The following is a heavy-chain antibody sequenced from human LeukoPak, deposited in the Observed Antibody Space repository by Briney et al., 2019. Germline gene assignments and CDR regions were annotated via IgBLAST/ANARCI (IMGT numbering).Heavy chain of an antibody. V-gene: IGHV1-18*01. CDR2: ISAYNGNT. Sequence: ASVKVSCKASGYTFTSYGISWVRQAPGQGLEWMGWISAYNGNTNYAQKLQGRVTMTKDTSTSTAYMELRSLRSDDTAVYYCARGDPNSSSWSPVDYWGQGTLVTVSS. CDR1: GYTFTSYG. J-gene: IGHJ4*02. CDR3: ARGDPNSSSWSPVDY. D-gene: IGHD6-13*01.